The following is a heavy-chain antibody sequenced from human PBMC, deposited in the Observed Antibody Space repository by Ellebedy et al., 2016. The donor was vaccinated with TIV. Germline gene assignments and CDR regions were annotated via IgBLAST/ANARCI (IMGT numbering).Heavy chain of an antibody. D-gene: IGHD4-17*01. Sequence: GESLKISCAASGFSVSTNYISWVRQAPGKGLEWVSIIYSGGSAYYADSVKGRFAISIDNSRNTLYLQMNSLRAEDTAVYYCASRPDGEHHFLDYWGQGTLVTVSS. CDR2: IYSGGSA. CDR1: GFSVSTNY. J-gene: IGHJ4*02. V-gene: IGHV3-66*01. CDR3: ASRPDGEHHFLDY.